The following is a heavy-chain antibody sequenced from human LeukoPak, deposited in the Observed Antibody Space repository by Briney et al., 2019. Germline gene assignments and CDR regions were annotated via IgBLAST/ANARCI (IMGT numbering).Heavy chain of an antibody. Sequence: PSETLSLTCAVYGGSFSGYYWSWIRQPPGKGLEWIGEINHSGSTNYNPSLKSRVTISVDTSKNQFSLKLSSVTAADTAVYYCARHWYSSSWRSVDFDYWGQGTLVTVSS. CDR1: GGSFSGYY. D-gene: IGHD6-13*01. J-gene: IGHJ4*02. CDR2: INHSGST. CDR3: ARHWYSSSWRSVDFDY. V-gene: IGHV4-34*01.